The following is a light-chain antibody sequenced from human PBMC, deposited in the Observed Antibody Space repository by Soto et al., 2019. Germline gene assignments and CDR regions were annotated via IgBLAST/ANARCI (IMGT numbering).Light chain of an antibody. V-gene: IGLV2-11*01. CDR3: SSYAGSYTFYV. Sequence: QSVLTQPRSVSGSPGQSVTISCTGTSSDVGGYNYVSWYQQHPGKAPKLMIYDVSKRPSGVPDRFSGSKSGNTASLTISGLQAEDEADYYCSSYAGSYTFYVFGTGTKVTVL. CDR1: SSDVGGYNY. CDR2: DVS. J-gene: IGLJ1*01.